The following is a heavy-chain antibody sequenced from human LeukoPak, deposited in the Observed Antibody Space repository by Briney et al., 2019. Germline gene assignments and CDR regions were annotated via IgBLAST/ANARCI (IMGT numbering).Heavy chain of an antibody. CDR2: ISWNSGSI. Sequence: GRSLRLSCAASGFTFDDYAMHWVRQAPGKGLEWVSAISWNSGSIGYADSVKGRFTISRDNAKNSLYLQMNSLRAEDTALYYCAKDRHRDGYNDWYFDLWGRGTLVTVSS. D-gene: IGHD5-24*01. J-gene: IGHJ2*01. CDR1: GFTFDDYA. CDR3: AKDRHRDGYNDWYFDL. V-gene: IGHV3-9*01.